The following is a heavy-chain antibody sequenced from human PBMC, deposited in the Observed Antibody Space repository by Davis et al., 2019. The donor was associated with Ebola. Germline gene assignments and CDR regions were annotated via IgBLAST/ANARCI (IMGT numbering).Heavy chain of an antibody. CDR2: IVGSGKT. V-gene: IGHV3-23*01. D-gene: IGHD4-17*01. J-gene: IGHJ3*02. CDR1: GFTFSNFA. CDR3: AKDPNGDYFGAFDN. Sequence: GGSLRLSCVASGFTFSNFAFVWVRQTPGRGLEWVSTIVGSGKTYYADSVKGRFTISRDSSRSTVYLEMNSLRAEDTAVYYCAKDPNGDYFGAFDNWGQGTMVTVSS.